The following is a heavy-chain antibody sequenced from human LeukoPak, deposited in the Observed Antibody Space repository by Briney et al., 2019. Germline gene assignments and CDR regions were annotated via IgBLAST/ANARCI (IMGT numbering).Heavy chain of an antibody. V-gene: IGHV1-69*13. CDR2: IIPIFGTA. CDR1: GGTFSSYA. Sequence: GASVKVSCKASGGTFSSYAISWVRQAPGQGLEWMGGIIPIFGTANYAQKFQGRVTITADESTSTAYMELSSLRSEDTAVYYCARDCGAYCYYGMDVWGQGTTVTVSS. CDR3: ARDCGAYCYYGMDV. J-gene: IGHJ6*02. D-gene: IGHD4-17*01.